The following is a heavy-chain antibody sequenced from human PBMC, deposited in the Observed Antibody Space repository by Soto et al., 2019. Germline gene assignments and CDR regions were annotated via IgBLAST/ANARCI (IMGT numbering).Heavy chain of an antibody. V-gene: IGHV3-30*04. Sequence: GGSLRLSCAASGFTFSSYAMHWVRQAPGKGLEWVAVISYDGSNKYYADSVKGRFTISRDNSKNTLYLQMNSLRAEDTAVYYCARDPYSGSYYFDYWGQGTLVTVSS. J-gene: IGHJ4*02. CDR1: GFTFSSYA. CDR3: ARDPYSGSYYFDY. D-gene: IGHD1-26*01. CDR2: ISYDGSNK.